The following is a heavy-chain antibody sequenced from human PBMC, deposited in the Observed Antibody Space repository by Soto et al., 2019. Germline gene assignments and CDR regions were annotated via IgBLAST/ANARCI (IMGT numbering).Heavy chain of an antibody. CDR3: ARGGAITMIVVVHAFDI. Sequence: PSETLSLTCTVSDGSIRSGGYYWSWIRQHPGKGLEWIGYIYYSGSTYYNPSLKSRVTISVDTSKNQFSLKLSSVTAADTAVYYCARGGAITMIVVVHAFDIWGQGTMVTV. J-gene: IGHJ3*02. V-gene: IGHV4-31*03. CDR2: IYYSGST. D-gene: IGHD3-22*01. CDR1: DGSIRSGGYY.